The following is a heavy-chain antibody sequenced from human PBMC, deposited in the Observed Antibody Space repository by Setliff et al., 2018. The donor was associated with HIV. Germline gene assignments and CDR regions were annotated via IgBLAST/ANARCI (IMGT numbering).Heavy chain of an antibody. J-gene: IGHJ6*02. CDR1: GFTFSTSE. Sequence: PGGSLRLSCAASGFTFSTSEMNWVRQAPGEGLEWVSYISGSGSTIYYADSVKGRFTISRDNSKNSLNLQMNSLRAEDTAVYYCARDYLYYNLYNGSPVYGMDVWGQGTTVTVSS. V-gene: IGHV3-48*03. CDR2: ISGSGSTI. CDR3: ARDYLYYNLYNGSPVYGMDV. D-gene: IGHD3-3*01.